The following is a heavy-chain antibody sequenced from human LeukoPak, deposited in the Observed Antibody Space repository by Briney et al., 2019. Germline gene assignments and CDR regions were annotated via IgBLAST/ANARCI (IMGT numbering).Heavy chain of an antibody. J-gene: IGHJ4*02. CDR3: ARIGYSSSSFDY. CDR2: IKQDGSTK. D-gene: IGHD6-6*01. V-gene: IGHV3-7*03. Sequence: PGGSLRLSCAASEFTFSRYWMSWVRQAPGKGLDWVANIKQDGSTKYYLDSVKGRLTVSRDNAKNSVFLQINSLRTEDTAIYYCARIGYSSSSFDYWGQGTLVTVSS. CDR1: EFTFSRYW.